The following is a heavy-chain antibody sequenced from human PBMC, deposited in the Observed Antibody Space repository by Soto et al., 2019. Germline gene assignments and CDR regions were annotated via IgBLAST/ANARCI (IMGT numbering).Heavy chain of an antibody. J-gene: IGHJ4*02. V-gene: IGHV4-59*01. CDR2: IYYTT. D-gene: IGHD6-19*01. Sequence: QVQLQESGPGLVKPSETLSLTCTVSGGSISNYYWSWIRQAPGKRLEWIGYIYYTTNYNPSLKSRVIISADTSKNQISLKLTSVTAADTAVYYCARTSPVAGGFDYWGQGTLVTVSS. CDR1: GGSISNYY. CDR3: ARTSPVAGGFDY.